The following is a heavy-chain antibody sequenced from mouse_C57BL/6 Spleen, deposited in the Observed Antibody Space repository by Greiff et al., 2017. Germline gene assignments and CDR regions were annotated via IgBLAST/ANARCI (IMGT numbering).Heavy chain of an antibody. CDR2: INPGSGGT. CDR3: ARDYSNMYYFDY. CDR1: GYAFTNYL. Sequence: VQLQQSGAELVRPGTSVKVSCKASGYAFTNYLIEWVKQRPGQGLEWIGVINPGSGGTNYNEKFKGKATLTADKSSSTAYMQLSSLTSEDSAVYFCARDYSNMYYFDYWGQGTTLTVSS. J-gene: IGHJ2*01. V-gene: IGHV1-54*01. D-gene: IGHD2-5*01.